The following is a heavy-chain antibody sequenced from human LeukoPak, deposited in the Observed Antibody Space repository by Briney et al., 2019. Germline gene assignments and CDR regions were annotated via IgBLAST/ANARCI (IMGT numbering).Heavy chain of an antibody. Sequence: GGSLRLSCAASGFTFSSSWMHWVRQAPGKGLVWVSRINHDGSTTNYVDSVKGRFTISRDNAKNTLYLQMNSLTAEDTAVFYCVRDRFYGMDVRGQGTTVTVSS. CDR3: VRDRFYGMDV. CDR2: INHDGSTT. CDR1: GFTFSSSW. V-gene: IGHV3-74*01. J-gene: IGHJ6*02.